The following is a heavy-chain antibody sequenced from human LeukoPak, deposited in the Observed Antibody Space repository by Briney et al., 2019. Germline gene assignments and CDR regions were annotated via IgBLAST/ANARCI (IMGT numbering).Heavy chain of an antibody. V-gene: IGHV3-74*01. CDR1: GFTFSSYG. J-gene: IGHJ4*02. CDR2: INSDGSST. D-gene: IGHD2-2*01. CDR3: ARGTSPAATNDFDY. Sequence: GGSLRLSCAASGFTFSSYGMHWVRQAPGKGLEWVSRINSDGSSTSYADSVKGRFTISRDNAKNTLYLQMNSLRAEDTAVYHCARGTSPAATNDFDYWGQGTLVTVSS.